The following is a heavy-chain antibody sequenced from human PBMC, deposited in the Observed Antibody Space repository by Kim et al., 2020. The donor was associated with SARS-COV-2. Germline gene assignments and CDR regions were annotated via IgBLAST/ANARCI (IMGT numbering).Heavy chain of an antibody. V-gene: IGHV1-2*05. D-gene: IGHD3-10*01. CDR2: INPDSGGT. Sequence: ASVKVSCKASGYTFTGYYIHRVRQGPGQGLEWMGRINPDSGGTNLARRFQGRVTMTRDTSISTVYMEVSRLTPDDTVVYYCARGSYHDGLDFWGQGTLVTVSS. CDR3: ARGSYHDGLDF. CDR1: GYTFTGYY. J-gene: IGHJ3*01.